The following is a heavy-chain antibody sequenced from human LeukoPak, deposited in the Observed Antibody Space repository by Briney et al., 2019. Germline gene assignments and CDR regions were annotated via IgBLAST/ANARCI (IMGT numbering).Heavy chain of an antibody. CDR2: IYYSGST. Sequence: SETLSLTCTVSGGSISSYYWSWIRQPPGKGLEWIGYIYYSGSTNYNPSLKSRVTISVDTSKNQFSLKLSSVTAADTAVYYCARAGVATITVDFWGQGTLVTVSS. J-gene: IGHJ4*02. CDR3: ARAGVATITVDF. V-gene: IGHV4-59*01. CDR1: GGSISSYY. D-gene: IGHD5-12*01.